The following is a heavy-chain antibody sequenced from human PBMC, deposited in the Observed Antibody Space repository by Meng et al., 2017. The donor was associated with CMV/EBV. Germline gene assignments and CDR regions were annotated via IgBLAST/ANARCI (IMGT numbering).Heavy chain of an antibody. D-gene: IGHD2-21*01. V-gene: IGHV1-18*01. J-gene: IGHJ4*01. CDR3: ARGVPLGIIYSFDY. CDR1: GYTFTGYG. Sequence: QVQLLQSGVEVTRPGASVKVSCKASGYTFTGYGISWVRQAPGQGLEWMGWISVYNGHTNFAQNLQGRVTMTTDTSTSTAYVELRSLRSDDTAIYYCARGVPLGIIYSFDYWGQGTLVTVSS. CDR2: ISVYNGHT.